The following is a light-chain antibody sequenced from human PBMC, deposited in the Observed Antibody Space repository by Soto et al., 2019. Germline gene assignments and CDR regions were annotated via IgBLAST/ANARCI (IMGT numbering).Light chain of an antibody. CDR1: QSVSSSY. CDR3: EQYHILPLT. V-gene: IGKV3-20*01. CDR2: GAS. J-gene: IGKJ1*01. Sequence: LTHSPGTLSLTPGERATFSFRASQSVSSSYIAWYQQKRGQAPRRLIYGASIRATGIPDRFSGSGSGTDFTLTIIRLEPEDFARYYCEQYHILPLTFGQGSKVDI.